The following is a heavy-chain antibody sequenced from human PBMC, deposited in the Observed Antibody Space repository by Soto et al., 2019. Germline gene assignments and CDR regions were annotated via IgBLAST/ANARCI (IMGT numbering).Heavy chain of an antibody. CDR1: GFTFSSYA. CDR3: ARCKGCGGGSCYPYFDY. J-gene: IGHJ4*02. CDR2: ISYDGSDK. Sequence: QVQLVESGGGVVQPGRSLRLSCAASGFTFSSYAMHWVRQAPGKGLEWVAVISYDGSDKYYADSVKGRFTLSRDNSTNTLYLHMTSVRAAATAVYYCARCKGCGGGSCYPYFDYWGQGTLVTVSS. V-gene: IGHV3-30-3*01. D-gene: IGHD2-15*01.